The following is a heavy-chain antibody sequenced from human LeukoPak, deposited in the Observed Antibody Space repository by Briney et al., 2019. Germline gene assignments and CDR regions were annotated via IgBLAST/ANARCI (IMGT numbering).Heavy chain of an antibody. CDR3: ARGISGYFHD. Sequence: ASVTVSCTPSGGAFIMYGITWVRQAPGQGPEWMGRIIHRVGIVKYAQKFQGRVTISADKSTGTVYMGLSSLRSEDTAVYYCARGISGYFHDWGQGTLVTVSS. CDR2: IIHRVGIV. J-gene: IGHJ4*02. V-gene: IGHV1-69*04. CDR1: GGAFIMYG. D-gene: IGHD3-22*01.